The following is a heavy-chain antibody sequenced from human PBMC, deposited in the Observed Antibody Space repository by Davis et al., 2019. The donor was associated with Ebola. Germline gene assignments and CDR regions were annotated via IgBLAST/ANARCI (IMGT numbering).Heavy chain of an antibody. D-gene: IGHD4-17*01. J-gene: IGHJ5*02. V-gene: IGHV1/OR15-3*02. CDR3: ARGPTTVTTRNWFDP. CDR1: GYSFTDDG. CDR2: INAGNGDT. Sequence: ASVKVSCKASGYSFTDDGISWVRQAPGQRLEWMGWINAGNGDTKYSQNFRGRVTMTRDTSTSTVYMELSSLRSEDTAVYYCARGPTTVTTRNWFDPWGQGTLVTVSS.